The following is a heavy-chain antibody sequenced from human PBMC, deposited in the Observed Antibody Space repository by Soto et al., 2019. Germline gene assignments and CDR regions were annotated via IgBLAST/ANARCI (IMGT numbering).Heavy chain of an antibody. D-gene: IGHD3-22*01. J-gene: IGHJ4*02. CDR1: VGTFSSYA. CDR2: IIPIFGTA. V-gene: IGHV1-69*06. Sequence: SVKVSCKASVGTFSSYAISWVRQAPGQGLEWMGGIIPIFGTANYAQKFQGRVTITADKSTSTAYMELNSLRAEDTAVYYCAKIPRNYYDSSGYFDYWGQGTLVTVSS. CDR3: AKIPRNYYDSSGYFDY.